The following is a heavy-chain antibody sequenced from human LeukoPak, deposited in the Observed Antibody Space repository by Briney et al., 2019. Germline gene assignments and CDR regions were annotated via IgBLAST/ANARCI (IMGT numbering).Heavy chain of an antibody. J-gene: IGHJ5*02. Sequence: TGGSLRLSCAASGFTVSSNYMSWVRQAPGKGLEWVSVIYSGGSTYYADSVKGRFTISRDNSKDTLYLQMNSLRAEDTAVYYCASEVTGRNAGWFDPLGQGTLVTVSS. CDR1: GFTVSSNY. D-gene: IGHD3-10*01. CDR2: IYSGGST. CDR3: ASEVTGRNAGWFDP. V-gene: IGHV3-53*01.